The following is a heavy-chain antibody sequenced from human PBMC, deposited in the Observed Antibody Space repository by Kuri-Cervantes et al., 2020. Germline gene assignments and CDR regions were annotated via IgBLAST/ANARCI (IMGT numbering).Heavy chain of an antibody. V-gene: IGHV4-39*07. CDR2: IYYSGST. D-gene: IGHD3-10*01. CDR1: GGSISSNSYY. Sequence: SETLSLTCTVSGGSISSNSYYWGWIRQPPGKGLEWIGSIYYSGSTYYNPSLKSRVTISVDRSKNQFSLKLSSVTAADTAVYYCAREGSSGSYYPNWGQGTLVTVSS. J-gene: IGHJ4*02. CDR3: AREGSSGSYYPN.